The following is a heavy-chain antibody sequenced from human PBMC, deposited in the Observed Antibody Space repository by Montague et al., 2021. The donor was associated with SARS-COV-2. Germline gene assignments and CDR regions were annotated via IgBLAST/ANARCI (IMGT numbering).Heavy chain of an antibody. CDR2: VSYCGST. CDR1: GGSMSSYH. V-gene: IGHV4-59*01. CDR3: ARDVRYYYDQ. Sequence: SETLSLTCSVSGGSMSSYHWVWIRQPPGKGLEWIGYVSYCGSTNYNPSLKSRVTISLDTSKNRFSLRVTSVTAADTAVYYCARDVRYYYDQWGQGILVTVSS. D-gene: IGHD3-10*01. J-gene: IGHJ4*02.